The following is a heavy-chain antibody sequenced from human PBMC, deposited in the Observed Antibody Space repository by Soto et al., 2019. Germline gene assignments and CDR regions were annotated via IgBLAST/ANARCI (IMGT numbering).Heavy chain of an antibody. J-gene: IGHJ4*01. Sequence: QVQLVQSGAEVKKPGASVKVSCKASGYTFTNYGINWVRQAPGQGIEWLGWVSAYNGERRYAPRVQARVIMTTDTSTTTAYMELRSLRSDDTAVYYCSRGTSIPASGDYWGQGTLVTVSS. CDR3: SRGTSIPASGDY. CDR2: VSAYNGER. CDR1: GYTFTNYG. D-gene: IGHD6-6*01. V-gene: IGHV1-18*01.